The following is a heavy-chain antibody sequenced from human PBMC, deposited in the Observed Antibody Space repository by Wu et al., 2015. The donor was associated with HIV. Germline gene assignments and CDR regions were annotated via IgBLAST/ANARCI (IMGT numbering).Heavy chain of an antibody. D-gene: IGHD2-8*01. CDR3: AIDLSGVKIKGIEN. Sequence: QVQLVQSGAEVKKSGSSVKVSCKASGTTFISYAVSWVRQAPGQGLEWVGWIDPNKNEKKYAQKFQGRVTLTADTPTRTTDLDLRGLKSDDTAIYYCAIDLSGVKIKGIENWGQGTLVIVSS. CDR1: GTTFISYA. J-gene: IGHJ4*02. V-gene: IGHV1-2*02. CDR2: IDPNKNEK.